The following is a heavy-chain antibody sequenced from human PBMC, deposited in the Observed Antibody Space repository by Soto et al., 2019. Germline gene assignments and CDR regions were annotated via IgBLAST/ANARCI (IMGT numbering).Heavy chain of an antibody. Sequence: QVQLVQSGAEVKKPGASVKVSCKASGYTFTGYYMHWVRQSPGQGLEWMGWINPNRGGTNYAQKFQGWVKMPRDTSISKAYMGLRRLRSDDTAVYYCAGQGGDGGISPWNVWGQGTTVTVSS. J-gene: IGHJ6*02. V-gene: IGHV1-2*04. CDR1: GYTFTGYY. CDR2: INPNRGGT. CDR3: AGQGGDGGISPWNV. D-gene: IGHD1-20*01.